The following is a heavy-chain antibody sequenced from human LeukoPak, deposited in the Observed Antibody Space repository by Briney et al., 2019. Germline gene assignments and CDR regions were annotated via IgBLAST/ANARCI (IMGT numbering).Heavy chain of an antibody. CDR1: GYTFTSYD. CDR2: MNPNSGNT. Sequence: GASVKVSCKASGYTFTSYDINWVRQATGQGLEWMGWMNPNSGNTGYAQKFQGRVTMTRNTSISTAYMELSSLRSEDTAVYCCARDSAVLYYYYGMDVWGQGTTVTVSS. D-gene: IGHD2-8*01. CDR3: ARDSAVLYYYYGMDV. J-gene: IGHJ6*02. V-gene: IGHV1-8*01.